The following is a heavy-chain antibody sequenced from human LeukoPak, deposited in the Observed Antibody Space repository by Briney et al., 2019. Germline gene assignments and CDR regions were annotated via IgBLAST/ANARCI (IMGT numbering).Heavy chain of an antibody. D-gene: IGHD3-3*01. CDR3: ARVFGVVIPDAFDI. Sequence: SETLSLTCAVYGGSFSGYYWSWIRQPPGKGLEWIGEINHSGSTNYNPSLKSRVTISVDTSKNQFSLKLSSVTAADTAVYYCARVFGVVIPDAFDIWGQGTMVTVSS. CDR2: INHSGST. CDR1: GGSFSGYY. J-gene: IGHJ3*02. V-gene: IGHV4-34*01.